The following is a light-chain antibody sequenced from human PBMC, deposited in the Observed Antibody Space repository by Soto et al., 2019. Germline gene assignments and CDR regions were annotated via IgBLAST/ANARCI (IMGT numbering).Light chain of an antibody. V-gene: IGLV2-14*01. CDR1: SSDVGGYNY. J-gene: IGLJ2*01. CDR3: SSYTSSSTVV. Sequence: QSALTQPASVSGSPGQSITISCTGTSSDVGGYNYVSWYQQHPGKAPKLMIYEVSNRPSGVSNRFSGSKSGNTASLTISGLQAEDVADYYCSSYTSSSTVVFGGGTKVNVL. CDR2: EVS.